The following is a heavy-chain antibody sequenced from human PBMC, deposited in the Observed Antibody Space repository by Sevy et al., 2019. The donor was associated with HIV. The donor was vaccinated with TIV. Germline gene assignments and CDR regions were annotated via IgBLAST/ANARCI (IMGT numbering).Heavy chain of an antibody. D-gene: IGHD4-17*01. V-gene: IGHV3-15*01. Sequence: GGSLRLSCAASGFTFSNAWMSWVRQAPGKGLEWVGRIKSKTEGGTTDYAAPAKGRFTISRDDSKNTLYLQMNSLKTEDTAVYYCTTMTTVTTYFDYWGQGTLVTVSS. J-gene: IGHJ4*02. CDR1: GFTFSNAW. CDR3: TTMTTVTTYFDY. CDR2: IKSKTEGGTT.